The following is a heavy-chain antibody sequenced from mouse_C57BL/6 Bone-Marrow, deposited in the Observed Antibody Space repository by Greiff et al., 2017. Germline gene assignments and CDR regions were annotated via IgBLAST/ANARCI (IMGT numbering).Heavy chain of an antibody. CDR1: GYTFTSYW. J-gene: IGHJ2*01. V-gene: IGHV1-52*01. Sequence: VQLQQPGAELVRPGSSVQLSCKASGYTFTSYWMHWVKQRPIQGLEWIGNIDPSDSATHYNQKFKDKATLTVDKSASTAYMQLSSLTSEDSAVYYCARGLPLDYWGQGTTLTVSS. D-gene: IGHD3-1*01. CDR2: IDPSDSAT. CDR3: ARGLPLDY.